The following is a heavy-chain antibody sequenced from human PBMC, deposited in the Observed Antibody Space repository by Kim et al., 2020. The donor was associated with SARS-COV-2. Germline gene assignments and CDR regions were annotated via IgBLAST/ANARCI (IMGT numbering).Heavy chain of an antibody. CDR2: ISAYNGNT. Sequence: ASVKVSCKASGYTFTSYGISWVRQAPGQGLEWMGWISAYNGNTNYAQKLQGRVTMTTDTSTSTAYMELRSLRSDDTAVYYCARVGAAAGIYYYYGMDVWGQGTTVTVSS. CDR1: GYTFTSYG. D-gene: IGHD6-13*01. V-gene: IGHV1-18*01. CDR3: ARVGAAAGIYYYYGMDV. J-gene: IGHJ6*02.